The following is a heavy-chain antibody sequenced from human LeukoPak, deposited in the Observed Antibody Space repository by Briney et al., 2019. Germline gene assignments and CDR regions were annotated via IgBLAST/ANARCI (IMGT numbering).Heavy chain of an antibody. CDR2: MNPNSGNT. CDR3: ASPDYYDSRGAAPFDY. Sequence: ASVKVSCKASGYTFTSYDINWVRQATGQGLEWLGWMNPNSGNTGYAQKFRGRVTITRHTSISIAYMELSSLRSEDTAVYYCASPDYYDSRGAAPFDYWGQGTLVTVSS. CDR1: GYTFTSYD. V-gene: IGHV1-8*01. J-gene: IGHJ4*02. D-gene: IGHD3-22*01.